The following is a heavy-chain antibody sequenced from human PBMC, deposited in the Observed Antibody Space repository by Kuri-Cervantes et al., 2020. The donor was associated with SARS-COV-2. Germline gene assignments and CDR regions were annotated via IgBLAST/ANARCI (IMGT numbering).Heavy chain of an antibody. CDR2: IIPILGTA. J-gene: IGHJ4*02. D-gene: IGHD7-27*01. Sequence: SVKVSCKASGGTFSSYAISWVRQAPGQGLEWMGRIIPILGTANYAQKFQGRVTITTDESTSTAYMELSSLRSEDTAVYCCARGPWMGTYYFDYWGQGTLVTVSS. CDR1: GGTFSSYA. CDR3: ARGPWMGTYYFDY. V-gene: IGHV1-69*11.